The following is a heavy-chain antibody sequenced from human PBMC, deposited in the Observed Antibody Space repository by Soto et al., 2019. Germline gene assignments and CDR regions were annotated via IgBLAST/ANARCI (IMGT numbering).Heavy chain of an antibody. CDR2: ISGSGGST. V-gene: IGHV3-23*01. Sequence: EVQLLESGGGLVQPGGSLRLSCAASGFTFSSYAMSWVRQAPGKGLEWVSVISGSGGSTYYADSVKGRFTISRDNSKNTLYLQMNSLRAEDTAVYYCSRRSSGWYFDYWGQGPLVTVSS. D-gene: IGHD6-19*01. CDR3: SRRSSGWYFDY. CDR1: GFTFSSYA. J-gene: IGHJ4*02.